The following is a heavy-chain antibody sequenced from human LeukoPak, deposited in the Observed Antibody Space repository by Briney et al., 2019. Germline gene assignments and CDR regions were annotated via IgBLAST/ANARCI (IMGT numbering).Heavy chain of an antibody. V-gene: IGHV4-59*01. CDR3: ARHCSSPSCSRALDWSDP. D-gene: IGHD2-2*01. Sequence: SETLSLTCTVSGGSLSSYYWSWIRQPPGKGLEWIGYIYYSGSTNYNPSLKSRVTLSVDTSKNQFSLRLSSVTAADPAVYYCARHCSSPSCSRALDWSDPWGQGTLVTVTS. J-gene: IGHJ5*02. CDR2: IYYSGST. CDR1: GGSLSSYY.